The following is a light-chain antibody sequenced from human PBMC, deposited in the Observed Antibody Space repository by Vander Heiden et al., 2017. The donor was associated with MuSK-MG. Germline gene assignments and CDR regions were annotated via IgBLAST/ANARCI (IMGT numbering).Light chain of an antibody. CDR3: YSHAGSNNYVV. CDR1: SRDVGGSNY. J-gene: IGLJ2*01. CDR2: FVS. Sequence: QSALTQPRSVSGSPGPSVTISCTVTSRDVGGSNYVSWYQQTPGQAPKLMIYFVSNRHSGVPDRFFGSKSGTTASLTTTGLQAEEEADYYCYSHAGSNNYVVFGGGTKRTVL. V-gene: IGLV2-11*01.